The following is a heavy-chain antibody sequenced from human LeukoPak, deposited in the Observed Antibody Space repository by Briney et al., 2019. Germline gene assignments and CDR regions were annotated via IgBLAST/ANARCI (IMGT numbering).Heavy chain of an antibody. D-gene: IGHD6-6*01. CDR3: AKSGAARFDL. Sequence: GGSPRLSCAASGLTFSSYWMSWVRQAPGKGLEWVASIKQDGSEKYYADSVKGRFTISRDNSKNTLYLQMNSLRAEDTAVYYCAKSGAARFDLWGQGTMVTVSS. V-gene: IGHV3-7*03. J-gene: IGHJ3*01. CDR2: IKQDGSEK. CDR1: GLTFSSYW.